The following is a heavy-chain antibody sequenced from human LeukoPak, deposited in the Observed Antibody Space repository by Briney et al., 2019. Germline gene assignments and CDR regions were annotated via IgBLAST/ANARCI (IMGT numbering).Heavy chain of an antibody. Sequence: SETLSLTCAVSGYSISSGYYWGWIRQPPGKGLEWIGSIYHSGSTYYNPSLKSRVTISVDTSKNQFSLKLSSVTAADTAVYYCARDVISGYFDCWGQGTLVTVSS. D-gene: IGHD3-16*02. CDR3: ARDVISGYFDC. V-gene: IGHV4-38-2*02. J-gene: IGHJ4*02. CDR2: IYHSGST. CDR1: GYSISSGYY.